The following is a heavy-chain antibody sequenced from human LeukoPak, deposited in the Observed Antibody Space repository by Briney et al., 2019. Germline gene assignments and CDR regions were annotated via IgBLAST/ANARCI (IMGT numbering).Heavy chain of an antibody. Sequence: PSETLSLTCTVSGGSISSGSYYWSWIRQPAGKGLEWIGRIYTSGSTNYNPSLKSRVTISVDTSKNQFSLKLSSVTAADTAVYYCARTDYSNYVAYYYYMDVWGKGTTVTVSS. J-gene: IGHJ6*03. CDR2: IYTSGST. CDR1: GGSISSGSYY. CDR3: ARTDYSNYVAYYYYMDV. V-gene: IGHV4-61*02. D-gene: IGHD4-11*01.